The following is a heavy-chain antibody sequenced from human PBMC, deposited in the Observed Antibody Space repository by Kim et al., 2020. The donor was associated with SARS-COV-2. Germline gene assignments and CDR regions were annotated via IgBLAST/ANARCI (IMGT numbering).Heavy chain of an antibody. CDR2: INHSGSA. CDR1: GGSFSGYY. D-gene: IGHD3-22*01. V-gene: IGHV4-34*01. J-gene: IGHJ6*02. Sequence: SETLSLTCAVYGGSFSGYYWTWIRQPPGKGLEWIGEINHSGSANYNPSPKSRVTLSLDTSKNQFPLKLSSVTAADTAVDYCARGLSSSTMIVVVFTGGIYGMDVWGQGTTVTVAS. CDR3: ARGLSSSTMIVVVFTGGIYGMDV.